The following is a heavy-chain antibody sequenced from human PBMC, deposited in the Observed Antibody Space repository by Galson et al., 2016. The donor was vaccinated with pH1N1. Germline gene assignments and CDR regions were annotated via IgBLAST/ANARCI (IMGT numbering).Heavy chain of an antibody. Sequence: SVQVSCKVSGYPFSSHDINWVRQAPGQGLEWMGWMRPNTGQTGSAQKFQGRVTITGDTSISTAYMELSRLTSDDTAVYYCATAGVVVSATGVYWGQGTLVTVST. D-gene: IGHD2-15*01. CDR2: MRPNTGQT. CDR1: GYPFSSHD. CDR3: ATAGVVVSATGVY. J-gene: IGHJ4*02. V-gene: IGHV1-8*03.